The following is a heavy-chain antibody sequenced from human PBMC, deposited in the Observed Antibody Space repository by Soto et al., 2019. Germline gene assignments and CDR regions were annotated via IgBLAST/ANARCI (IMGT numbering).Heavy chain of an antibody. D-gene: IGHD5-12*01. CDR3: AKDPQSGYDRYFDD. CDR1: GFTFSSYG. Sequence: PGGSLRLSCAASGFTFSSYGMSWVRQAPGKGLEWVSVVSDSGSVTHYADSVKGRFTISRDNSKNMLYLQMNSLRAEDTAVYYCAKDPQSGYDRYFDDWAREPWSPSPQ. V-gene: IGHV3-23*01. CDR2: VSDSGSVT. J-gene: IGHJ4*02.